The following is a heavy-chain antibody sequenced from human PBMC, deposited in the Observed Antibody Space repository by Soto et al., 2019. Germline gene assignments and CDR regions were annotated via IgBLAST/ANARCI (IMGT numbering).Heavy chain of an antibody. CDR2: ISASGSNT. CDR3: AKAKPFDC. V-gene: IGHV3-23*01. J-gene: IGHJ4*02. CDR1: RFTFGTYA. Sequence: EVQLLESGGTLVQPGESLRLYYAASRFTFGTYAMSWVRQAPGKGLEGVSTISASGSNTYYADSVKGRFTISRDNSKSTLYLQMNSLRAEDTAVYYCAKAKPFDCWGQGTLVTVSS.